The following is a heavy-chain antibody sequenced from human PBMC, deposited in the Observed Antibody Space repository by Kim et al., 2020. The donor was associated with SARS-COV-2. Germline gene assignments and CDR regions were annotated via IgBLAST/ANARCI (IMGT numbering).Heavy chain of an antibody. D-gene: IGHD3-9*01. CDR2: IKSKTDGGTT. CDR1: GFTFSNAW. V-gene: IGHV3-15*01. Sequence: GGSLRLSCAASGFTFSNAWMSWVRQAPGKGLEWVGRIKSKTDGGTTDYAAPVKGRFTISRDDSKNTLYLQMNSLKTEDTAVYYCTTGAPYYDILTGYYAYYYYYGMDVWGQGTTVTVSS. CDR3: TTGAPYYDILTGYYAYYYYYGMDV. J-gene: IGHJ6*02.